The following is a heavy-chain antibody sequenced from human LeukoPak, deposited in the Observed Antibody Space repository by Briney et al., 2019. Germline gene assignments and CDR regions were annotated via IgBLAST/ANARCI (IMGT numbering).Heavy chain of an antibody. V-gene: IGHV1-8*01. Sequence: GASEKVSCKASGYTFTSYDINWVRQATGQGLEWMGWMNPNSGNTGYAQKFQGRVTMTRNTSISTAYMELSSLRSEDTAVYYCARGRYSSTPGPRNWFDPWGQGTLVTVSS. CDR3: ARGRYSSTPGPRNWFDP. J-gene: IGHJ5*02. D-gene: IGHD6-13*01. CDR1: GYTFTSYD. CDR2: MNPNSGNT.